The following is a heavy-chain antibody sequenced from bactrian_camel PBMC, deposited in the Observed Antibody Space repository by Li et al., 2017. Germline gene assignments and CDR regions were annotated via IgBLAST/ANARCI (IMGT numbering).Heavy chain of an antibody. CDR3: AAVRLGGGGNWAGRRYLY. Sequence: HVQLVESGGGSVQAGGSLRLSCAASGYLYSRFCMGWFRQAPGKERERVGEIDSHGTTRYAESVQGRFTIFKDNSRNTLRLEMNSLRSEDTAMYYCAAVRLGGGGNWAGRRYLYWGQ. D-gene: IGHD7*01. V-gene: IGHV3S53*01. J-gene: IGHJ5*01. CDR2: IDSHGTT. CDR1: GYLYSRFC.